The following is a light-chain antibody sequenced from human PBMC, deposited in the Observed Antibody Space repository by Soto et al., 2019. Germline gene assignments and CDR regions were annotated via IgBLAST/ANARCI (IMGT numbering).Light chain of an antibody. CDR1: QDITNY. CDR3: EQYDIFPAT. V-gene: IGKV1-33*01. J-gene: IGKJ5*01. Sequence: DIQMTQSPSSLSASVGDRVTITCQASQDITNYLNWYQQKPGKAPKLLIYDASNLETGVPSRFSGSGSGTDFTFTINSLQPEDIATYYCEQYDIFPATFGQGTRLEIK. CDR2: DAS.